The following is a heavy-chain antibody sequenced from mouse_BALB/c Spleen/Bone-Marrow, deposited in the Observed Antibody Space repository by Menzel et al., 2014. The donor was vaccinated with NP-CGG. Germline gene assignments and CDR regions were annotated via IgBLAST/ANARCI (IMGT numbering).Heavy chain of an antibody. D-gene: IGHD1-2*01. Sequence: EVQGVESGGGLVQPGGSLKLSCVTSGFTFSDYYMYWVRQTPEKRLEWVAYISNGGGSTYYPDTVKGRFTISRDNAKNTLYLQMSRLKSEDTAMYYCARGGDSLLRLRSMDYWGQGTSVTVSS. CDR2: ISNGGGST. V-gene: IGHV5-12*02. CDR1: GFTFSDYY. J-gene: IGHJ4*01. CDR3: ARGGDSLLRLRSMDY.